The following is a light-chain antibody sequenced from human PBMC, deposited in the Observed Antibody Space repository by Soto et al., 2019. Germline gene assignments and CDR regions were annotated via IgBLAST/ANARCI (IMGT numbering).Light chain of an antibody. V-gene: IGKV1-33*01. J-gene: IGKJ4*01. Sequence: DIQMTQSPSSLSASVGDRVTITCQASQDIKNYLNWYQQKSGKAPKLLIYDASDLETGVPSRFNGSGSGTDFTFTINSLQPEDIATYYCQQYDNLPLTFGGGTKVEIK. CDR1: QDIKNY. CDR3: QQYDNLPLT. CDR2: DAS.